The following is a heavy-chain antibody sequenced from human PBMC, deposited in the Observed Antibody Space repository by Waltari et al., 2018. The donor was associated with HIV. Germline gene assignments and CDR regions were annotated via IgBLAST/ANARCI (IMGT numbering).Heavy chain of an antibody. CDR2: SYYSGRT. Sequence: QLQLQESGPGLVKPSETLSLTCTVSGGSISSSSYYWGWIRQPPGKGLEWIGSSYYSGRTYYHPSLKSRVTISVDTSKNQFSLKLSSVTAADTAVYYCARDGSYSGSYYGYWGQGTLVTVSS. V-gene: IGHV4-39*07. CDR1: GGSISSSSYY. J-gene: IGHJ4*02. CDR3: ARDGSYSGSYYGY. D-gene: IGHD1-26*01.